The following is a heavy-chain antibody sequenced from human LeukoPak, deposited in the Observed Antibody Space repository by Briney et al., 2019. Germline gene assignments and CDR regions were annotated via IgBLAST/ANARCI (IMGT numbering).Heavy chain of an antibody. CDR3: ARAIRTGYYYDSSGSDAFDI. J-gene: IGHJ3*02. CDR1: GYTFTGYY. CDR2: INPNSGGT. Sequence: ASVRVSCKASGYTFTGYYMHWVRQAPGQGLEWMGWINPNSGGTNYAQKFQGRVTMTRDTSISTAYMELSRLRSDDTAVYYCARAIRTGYYYDSSGSDAFDIWGQGTMVTVSS. D-gene: IGHD3-22*01. V-gene: IGHV1-2*02.